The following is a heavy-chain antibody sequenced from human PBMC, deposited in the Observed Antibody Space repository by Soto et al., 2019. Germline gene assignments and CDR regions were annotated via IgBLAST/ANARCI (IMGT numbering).Heavy chain of an antibody. D-gene: IGHD6-13*01. CDR3: AKPGYSSSRYIFEPVVCFDY. V-gene: IGHV3-30*18. CDR1: GFTFSSYG. J-gene: IGHJ4*02. Sequence: GGSLRLSCAASGFTFSSYGMHWVRQAPGKGLEWVAVISYDGSNKYYADSVKGRFTISRDNSKNTLYLQMNSLRAEDTAVYYFAKPGYSSSRYIFEPVVCFDYWGQGTLVTVSS. CDR2: ISYDGSNK.